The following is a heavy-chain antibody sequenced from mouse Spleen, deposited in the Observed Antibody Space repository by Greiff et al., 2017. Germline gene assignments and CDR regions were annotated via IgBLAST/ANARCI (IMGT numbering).Heavy chain of an antibody. CDR2: ISSGGSYT. V-gene: IGHV5-9-3*01. D-gene: IGHD1-1*01. J-gene: IGHJ2*01. CDR3: ARQRDYGSSPYYFDY. CDR1: GFTFSSYA. Sequence: EVKLMESGGGLVKPGGSLKLSCAASGFTFSSYAMSWVRQTPEKRLEWVATISSGGSYTYYPDSVKGRFTISRDNAKNTLYLQMSSLRSEDTAMYYCARQRDYGSSPYYFDYWGQGTTLTVSS.